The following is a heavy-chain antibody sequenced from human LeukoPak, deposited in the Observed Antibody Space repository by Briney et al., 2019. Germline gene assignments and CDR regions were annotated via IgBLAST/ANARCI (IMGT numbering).Heavy chain of an antibody. J-gene: IGHJ4*02. D-gene: IGHD1-26*01. V-gene: IGHV3-30*18. CDR2: ISYDGSNK. Sequence: SGGSLRLSCAASGFTFSSYGMHWVRQAPGKGLEWVAVISYDGSNKYYADSVKGRFTISRDNSKNTLYLQMNSLRAEDTAVYYCAKLGKWELPPDYWGQGTLVTVSS. CDR3: AKLGKWELPPDY. CDR1: GFTFSSYG.